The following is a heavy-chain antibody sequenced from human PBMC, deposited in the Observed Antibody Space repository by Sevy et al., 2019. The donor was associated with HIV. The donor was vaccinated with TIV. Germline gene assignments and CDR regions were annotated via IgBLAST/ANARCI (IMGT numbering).Heavy chain of an antibody. V-gene: IGHV4-39*01. CDR3: ASQPGYRSTYYGFSLSRTFDS. CDR2: IYHSGNT. CDR1: GGSITSNNYY. Sequence: SETVSLTCSVSGGSITSNNYYWGWIRQPPGKGLEWIGSIYHSGNTYYNPSLKSRVTVSVDTSRSHFSLKVTSVAAPDTAVYFCASQPGYRSTYYGFSLSRTFDSWGPGTLVTVSS. D-gene: IGHD6-19*01. J-gene: IGHJ4*02.